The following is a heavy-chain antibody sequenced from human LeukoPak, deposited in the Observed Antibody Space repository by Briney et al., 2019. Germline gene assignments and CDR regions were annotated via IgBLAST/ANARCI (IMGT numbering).Heavy chain of an antibody. V-gene: IGHV3-48*04. CDR2: ISGSGSTV. D-gene: IGHD4-23*01. CDR3: ARDLSAVVRPFDY. Sequence: GGSLRLSCAASGFTFRNYGMNWVRQAPGRGLEWVSYISGSGSTVYYADSVKGRFTITRDNAKNSLYLQMNSLRAEDTAVYYCARDLSAVVRPFDYWGQGTLVTVSS. J-gene: IGHJ4*02. CDR1: GFTFRNYG.